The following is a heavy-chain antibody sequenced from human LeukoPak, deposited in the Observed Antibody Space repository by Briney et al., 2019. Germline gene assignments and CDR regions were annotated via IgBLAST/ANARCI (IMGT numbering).Heavy chain of an antibody. J-gene: IGHJ4*02. CDR1: GFTFDDYA. V-gene: IGHV3-9*01. Sequence: PGGSLRLSCAVSGFTFDDYAMPWVRQAPGKGLEWVSGISWNSGSIGYADSVKGRFTISRDNAKNSLYLQMNSLRAEDTALYYCAKAARRGYFDYWGQGTLVTVSS. CDR3: AKAARRGYFDY. CDR2: ISWNSGSI. D-gene: IGHD6-6*01.